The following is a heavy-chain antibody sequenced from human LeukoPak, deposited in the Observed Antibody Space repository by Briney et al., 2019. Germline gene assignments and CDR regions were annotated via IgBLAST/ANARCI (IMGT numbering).Heavy chain of an antibody. D-gene: IGHD6-13*01. CDR2: INPNRGDT. CDR1: GYTFTGYY. V-gene: IGHV1-2*02. Sequence: ASVKVSCKASGYTFTGYYMHWVRQAPGQGLEWMGWINPNRGDTNYAQKFQGRVTITRDKSLGTAYIELGRLSSGGTGVVFCAEDLGQQLENNWFDPGGQGTLVTVSS. J-gene: IGHJ5*02. CDR3: AEDLGQQLENNWFDP.